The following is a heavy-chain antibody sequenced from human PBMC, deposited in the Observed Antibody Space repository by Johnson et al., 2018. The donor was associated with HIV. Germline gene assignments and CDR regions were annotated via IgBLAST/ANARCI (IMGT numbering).Heavy chain of an antibody. J-gene: IGHJ3*01. Sequence: VQLVESGGGLVQPGRSLRLSCAASGFTFDDYAMHWVRQAPGKGLEWVSGISWNSGSIGHADSVKGRFTISRDNAKNSLYLQMNNLRAEDTALYYCARVSDDYGGNPAAWGAFDVWGQGTMVTVSS. CDR2: ISWNSGSI. CDR1: GFTFDDYA. D-gene: IGHD4-23*01. V-gene: IGHV3-9*01. CDR3: ARVSDDYGGNPAAWGAFDV.